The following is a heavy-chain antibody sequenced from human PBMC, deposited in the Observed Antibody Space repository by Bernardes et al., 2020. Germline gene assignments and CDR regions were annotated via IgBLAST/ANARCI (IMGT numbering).Heavy chain of an antibody. Sequence: ASVKVSCKASGYTFTGYYMHWVRQAPGQGLEWMGWINPNSGGTNYAQKFQGRVTMTRDTSISTAYMELSRLRSDDTAVYYCAIDSSLSLAAHPDYRGQGTLVTVSS. V-gene: IGHV1-2*02. CDR1: GYTFTGYY. CDR3: AIDSSLSLAAHPDY. CDR2: INPNSGGT. J-gene: IGHJ4*02. D-gene: IGHD3-16*02.